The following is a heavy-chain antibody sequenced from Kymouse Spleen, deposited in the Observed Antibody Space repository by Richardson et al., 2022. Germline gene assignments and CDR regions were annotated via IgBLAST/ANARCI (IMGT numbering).Heavy chain of an antibody. V-gene: IGHV3-9*01. Sequence: EVQLVESGGGLVQPGRSLRLSCAASGFTFDDYAMHWVRQAPGKGLEWVSGISWNSGSIGYADSVKGRFTISRDNAKNSLYLQMNSLRAEDTALYYCAKDIYYGSGSYYIGYYYYGMDVWGQGTTVTVSS. CDR2: ISWNSGSI. CDR1: GFTFDDYA. J-gene: IGHJ6*02. D-gene: IGHD3-10*01. CDR3: AKDIYYGSGSYYIGYYYYGMDV.